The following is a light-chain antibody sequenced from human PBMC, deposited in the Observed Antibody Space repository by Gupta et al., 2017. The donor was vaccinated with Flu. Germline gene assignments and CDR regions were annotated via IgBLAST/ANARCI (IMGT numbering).Light chain of an antibody. Sequence: DIQMTQSPSTLSASVGDRVTITCRASQSISSWLAWYQQKPGKAPKLLIYKASSLESGVPSRFSGSGSGKEFTLTISSLQPDDFATYYCQQDNSYSWTFGQGTKVEIK. J-gene: IGKJ1*01. CDR1: QSISSW. V-gene: IGKV1-5*03. CDR3: QQDNSYSWT. CDR2: KAS.